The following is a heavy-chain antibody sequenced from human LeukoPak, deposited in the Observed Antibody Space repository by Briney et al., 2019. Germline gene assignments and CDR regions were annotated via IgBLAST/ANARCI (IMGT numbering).Heavy chain of an antibody. Sequence: GGSLRLSCAASGFTFSSYWMSWVRQAPGKGLEWVANIKQDGNEKYSVDSVKGRFTISRDNAKNTLYLQMNSQRAEDTAVYYCARGGITMVRGVKRYYYYMDVWGKGTTVTVSS. D-gene: IGHD3-10*01. CDR3: ARGGITMVRGVKRYYYYMDV. CDR2: IKQDGNEK. J-gene: IGHJ6*03. V-gene: IGHV3-7*01. CDR1: GFTFSSYW.